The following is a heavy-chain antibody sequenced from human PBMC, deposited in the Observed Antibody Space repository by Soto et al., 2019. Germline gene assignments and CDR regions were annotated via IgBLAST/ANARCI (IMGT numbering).Heavy chain of an antibody. CDR3: ARASTLTVHCGSVSCPRMDV. J-gene: IGHJ6*02. D-gene: IGHD2-2*01. CDR2: ILPIFGTA. CDR1: GGTFSSYA. Sequence: QVQLVQSGAEVKKPGSPVKVSCKASGGTFSSYAISWVRQAPGQGLEWMGGILPIFGTANYARKLQGRGTITADRSTRTAYIELSSLRSEDTAVYYCARASTLTVHCGSVSCPRMDVGGQGTTVTVSS. V-gene: IGHV1-69*06.